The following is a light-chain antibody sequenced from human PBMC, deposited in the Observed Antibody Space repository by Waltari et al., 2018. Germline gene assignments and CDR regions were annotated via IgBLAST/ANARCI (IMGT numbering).Light chain of an antibody. CDR3: QHYESLPVT. CDR2: HAS. CDR1: QSISKY. J-gene: IGKJ1*01. Sequence: EIVLTQSPGTLSLSSGERATLSCRTSQSISKYLAWYQQKPGQAPRLLIYHASSRATGIPDRFSGSGSGTDFSLTISRLEPEDFAVYYCQHYESLPVTFGQGXKXEIK. V-gene: IGKV3-20*01.